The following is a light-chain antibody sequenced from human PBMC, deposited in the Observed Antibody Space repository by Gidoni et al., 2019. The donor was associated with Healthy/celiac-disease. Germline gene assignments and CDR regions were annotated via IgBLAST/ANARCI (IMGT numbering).Light chain of an antibody. CDR1: QSVSSN. Sequence: EIVMTQSPATLSVSPGDRATLSCRASQSVSSNLAWHRQKPGQAPRLLIYGASTRATGIPARFSGSGSGTEFTLTISSLQSEDFAVYYCQQYNNWRPWTFGQXTKVEIK. CDR2: GAS. CDR3: QQYNNWRPWT. J-gene: IGKJ1*01. V-gene: IGKV3-15*01.